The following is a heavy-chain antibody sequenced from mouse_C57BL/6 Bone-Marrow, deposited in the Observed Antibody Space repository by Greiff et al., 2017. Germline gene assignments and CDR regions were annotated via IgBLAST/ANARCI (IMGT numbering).Heavy chain of an antibody. Sequence: EVKLMESGGGLVKPGGSLKLSCAASGFTFSDYGMHWVRQAPEKGLEWVAYISSGSSTIYYADTVKGRFTLSRDNAKNTLFLQMTSLRSEDTAMYYCARRYYDYWGQGTTLTVSS. D-gene: IGHD2-3*01. CDR2: ISSGSSTI. CDR3: ARRYYDY. J-gene: IGHJ2*01. V-gene: IGHV5-17*01. CDR1: GFTFSDYG.